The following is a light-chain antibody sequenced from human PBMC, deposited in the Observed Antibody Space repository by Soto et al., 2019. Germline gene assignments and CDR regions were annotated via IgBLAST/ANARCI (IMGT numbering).Light chain of an antibody. V-gene: IGLV2-14*03. CDR3: AACEISMNGQYV. CDR1: SSDVGGYNY. CDR2: DVS. Sequence: QSVLTQPASVSGSPGQSITISCTGTSSDVGGYNYVSWYQHHPGKAPKLLIYDVSNRPSGISNRFSGSKSDNTASLTISGLQSEDEADNYWAACEISMNGQYVFGTGTKVTVL. J-gene: IGLJ1*01.